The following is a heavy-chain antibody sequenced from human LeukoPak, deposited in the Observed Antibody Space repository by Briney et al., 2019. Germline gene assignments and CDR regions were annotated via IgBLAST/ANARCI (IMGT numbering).Heavy chain of an antibody. CDR1: GFTFSSYSM. CDR3: ASPFLGGVIDLDALDI. V-gene: IGHV4-4*02. J-gene: IGHJ3*02. Sequence: PGGSLRLSCAASGFTFSSYSMNWVRQPPGKGLEWIGEIYHSGSTNYNPSLKSRVTISVDKSKNQFSLKLSSVTAADTAVYYCASPFLGGVIDLDALDIWGQGTMVTVSS. CDR2: IYHSGST. D-gene: IGHD3-16*02.